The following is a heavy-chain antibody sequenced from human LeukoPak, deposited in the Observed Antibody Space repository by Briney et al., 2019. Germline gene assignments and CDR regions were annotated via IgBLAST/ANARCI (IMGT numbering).Heavy chain of an antibody. J-gene: IGHJ6*03. D-gene: IGHD3-10*01. CDR2: IYHSGST. CDR3: ARSITMVRGAPGYMDV. Sequence: PSETLSLTCTVSGYSISSGYYWGWIRQPPGKGLEWIGSIYHSGSTYYNPSLKSRVTISVDTSKNQFSLKLSSVTAADTAVYYCARSITMVRGAPGYMDVWGKGTTVTVSS. V-gene: IGHV4-38-2*02. CDR1: GYSISSGYY.